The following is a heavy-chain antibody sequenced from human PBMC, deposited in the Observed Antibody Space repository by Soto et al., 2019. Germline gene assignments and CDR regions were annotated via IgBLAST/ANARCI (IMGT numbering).Heavy chain of an antibody. CDR1: GGSISGTY. Sequence: HVQLQESGPGLVRPSGTLSLTCTVSGGSISGTYWSWVRQPAGEGLEWIGRIYSGGSTNYNPSLECRVTMSVDTSKNQFSPGVTSVTAADAAMYYCVRGDTQWGPTRYFDLWGRGPQVTVSS. CDR3: VRGDTQWGPTRYFDL. J-gene: IGHJ2*01. D-gene: IGHD1-26*01. CDR2: IYSGGST. V-gene: IGHV4-4*07.